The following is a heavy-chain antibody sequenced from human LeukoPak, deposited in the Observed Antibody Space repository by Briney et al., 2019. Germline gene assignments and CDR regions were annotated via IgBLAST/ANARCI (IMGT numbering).Heavy chain of an antibody. D-gene: IGHD4-23*01. CDR1: GFPFSSFS. Sequence: GGSLRLSCAASGFPFSSFSMNWVRQTPGKGLEWVSSISSSTTFIDYADSVKGRFTISRDNAKDSLYLQMNSLRAEDTAVYYCARGEPGFGGLPTVLDNWGQGALVTVSS. CDR3: ARGEPGFGGLPTVLDN. CDR2: ISSSTTFI. V-gene: IGHV3-21*01. J-gene: IGHJ4*02.